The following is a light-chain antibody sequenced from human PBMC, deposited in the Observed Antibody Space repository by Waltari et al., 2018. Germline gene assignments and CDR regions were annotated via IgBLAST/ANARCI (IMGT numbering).Light chain of an antibody. J-gene: IGKJ1*01. CDR2: KAS. Sequence: DIQMTQSPSTLSAFVGGTVTITCRASESINSWLAWYQEKPGKAPKLLIQKASNLESGVPSRFSGSGSGTEFTLTISSLQADDFASYYCQQYRISPWTFGQGTKVEI. CDR3: QQYRISPWT. V-gene: IGKV1-5*03. CDR1: ESINSW.